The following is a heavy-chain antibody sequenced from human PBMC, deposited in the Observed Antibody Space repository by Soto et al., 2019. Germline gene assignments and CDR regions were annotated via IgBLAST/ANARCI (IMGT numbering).Heavy chain of an antibody. D-gene: IGHD2-15*01. CDR1: GGTFSSYA. CDR2: IIPMFGTT. V-gene: IGHV1-69*01. J-gene: IGHJ5*02. CDR3: ARGVVVVAASQLGWFDP. Sequence: QVQLVQSGAEVRKPGSSVKVSCKASGGTFSSYAINWVRQAPGQGLEWMGGIIPMFGTTKYAQRFQGRLTVSADESTSTAYMKLSSLRSEDTAVYYCARGVVVVAASQLGWFDPWGQGTLVTVSS.